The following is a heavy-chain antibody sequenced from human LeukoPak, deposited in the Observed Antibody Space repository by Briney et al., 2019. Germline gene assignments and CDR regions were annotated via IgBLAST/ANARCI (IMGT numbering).Heavy chain of an antibody. CDR3: ARDPGCSGGSCYPNFDY. V-gene: IGHV3-48*03. J-gene: IGHJ4*02. D-gene: IGHD2-15*01. CDR2: ISSSGTTI. Sequence: GGSLRLSCAASGFTFSSNEMNWVRHAPGKGLEWVSYISSSGTTIYYADSVKGRFTISRDNAKKSLYLQMNSLRAEDTAVYYCARDPGCSGGSCYPNFDYWGQGTLVTVSS. CDR1: GFTFSSNE.